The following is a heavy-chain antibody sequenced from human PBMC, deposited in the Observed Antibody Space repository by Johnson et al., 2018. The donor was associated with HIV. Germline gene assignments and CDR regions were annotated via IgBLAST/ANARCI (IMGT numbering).Heavy chain of an antibody. CDR1: GFTFSTSG. J-gene: IGHJ3*02. CDR3: ARDRRGSDI. Sequence: QVQLVESGGGVVQPGRSLRLSCAASGFTFSTSGMHWVRQAPGKGMEWVAVISYDGSNKYYADSVKGRFTISRDNSKNTLYLQMNSLRAVDTAVYYCARDRRGSDIWGQGTMVTVSS. CDR2: ISYDGSNK. V-gene: IGHV3-30*03. D-gene: IGHD3-10*01.